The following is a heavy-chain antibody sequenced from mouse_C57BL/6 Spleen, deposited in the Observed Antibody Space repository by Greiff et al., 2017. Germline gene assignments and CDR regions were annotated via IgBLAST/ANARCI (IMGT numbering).Heavy chain of an antibody. CDR3: ARHSYHCFDY. J-gene: IGHJ2*01. V-gene: IGHV1-64*01. CDR2: IHPNSGST. CDR1: GYTFTSYW. D-gene: IGHD2-12*01. Sequence: VQLQQPGAELVKPGASVKLSCKASGYTFTSYWMHWVKQRPGQGLEWIGMIHPNSGSTNYNEKFKSKATLTVDKSSSTAYMQLSSLTSEDSSVYYCARHSYHCFDYWGQGTTLTVSS.